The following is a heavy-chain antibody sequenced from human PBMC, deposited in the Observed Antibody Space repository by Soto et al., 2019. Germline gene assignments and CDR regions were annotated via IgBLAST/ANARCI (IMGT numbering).Heavy chain of an antibody. D-gene: IGHD3-3*01. Sequence: QVQLVESGGGEVQPGGSLRLSCAASGFTFSRHAIHWVRLTPGRGLEWVLAISRDGSYIYYTDSVKGRFTVSRDNSKNTVFVQMNRLIPDDTALYFCARTRNGGVADSFDSWGQGTRVTVYS. V-gene: IGHV3-30*04. J-gene: IGHJ5*01. CDR3: ARTRNGGVADSFDS. CDR2: ISRDGSYI. CDR1: GFTFSRHA.